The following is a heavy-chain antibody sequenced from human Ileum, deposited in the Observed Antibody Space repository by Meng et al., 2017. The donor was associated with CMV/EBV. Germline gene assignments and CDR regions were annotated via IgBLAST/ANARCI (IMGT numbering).Heavy chain of an antibody. CDR2: ISWDGGST. V-gene: IGHV3-43D*03. D-gene: IGHD1-1*01. CDR1: GFTFDDYA. J-gene: IGHJ4*02. Sequence: GGSLRLSCAASGFTFDDYAMHWVRQAPGKGLEWVSLISWDGGSTYYADSVKGRFTISRDNSKNSLYLQMNSLRAEDTAVYFCAKDTTPDSRFNLDHWGQGTLVTVSS. CDR3: AKDTTPDSRFNLDH.